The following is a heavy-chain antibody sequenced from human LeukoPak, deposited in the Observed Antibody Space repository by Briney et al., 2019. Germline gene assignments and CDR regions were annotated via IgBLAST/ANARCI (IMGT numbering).Heavy chain of an antibody. V-gene: IGHV3-23*01. Sequence: GGSLRLSCAASGFTFSSYAMSWVRQAPGKGLEWVSAISGSGGSTYHADSVKGRFTISRDNSKNTLYLQMNSLRAEDTAVYYCARAKIAAAGGFDYWGQGTLVTVSS. J-gene: IGHJ4*02. CDR3: ARAKIAAAGGFDY. D-gene: IGHD6-13*01. CDR1: GFTFSSYA. CDR2: ISGSGGST.